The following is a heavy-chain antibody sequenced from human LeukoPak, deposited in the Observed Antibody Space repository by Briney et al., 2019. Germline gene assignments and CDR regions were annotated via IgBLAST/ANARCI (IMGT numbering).Heavy chain of an antibody. J-gene: IGHJ3*02. D-gene: IGHD6-19*01. CDR1: GFTFSSYS. CDR2: ISSSSSYI. Sequence: GGSLRLSCAASGFTFSSYSMNWVRQAPGKGLEWVSSISSSSSYIYYADSVKGRFTISRDDAKNSLYLQMNSLRAEDTAVYYCARPYSSGLDAFDIWGQGTMVTVSS. CDR3: ARPYSSGLDAFDI. V-gene: IGHV3-21*01.